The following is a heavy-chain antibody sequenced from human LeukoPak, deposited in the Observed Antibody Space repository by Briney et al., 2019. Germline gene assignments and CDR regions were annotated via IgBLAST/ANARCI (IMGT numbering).Heavy chain of an antibody. D-gene: IGHD6-19*01. CDR2: ISWNSGSM. CDR3: AKELPAVAGTGHYGMDV. J-gene: IGHJ6*02. V-gene: IGHV3-9*01. CDR1: GFTFDDYA. Sequence: GRSLRLSCAASGFTFDDYAMHWVRQAPGKGLEWGSGISWNSGSMGYADSVKGRFTISRDNAKNSLYLQMNSLRAEDTALYYCAKELPAVAGTGHYGMDVWGQGTTVTVSS.